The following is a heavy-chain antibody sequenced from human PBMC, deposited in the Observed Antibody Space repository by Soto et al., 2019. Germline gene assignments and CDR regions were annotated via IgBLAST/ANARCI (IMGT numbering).Heavy chain of an antibody. Sequence: QVQLVQSGAEVKKPGASVKVSCKASGYTFTGFYMQWVRQAPGQGLEWMGWINPNSGGTNYAQKFQGRVTMTRDTSISTAYMELSRLRSDDTAVYYCARGQEYYFDSSGYFVDYWGQGTLVTVSS. CDR1: GYTFTGFY. J-gene: IGHJ4*02. D-gene: IGHD3-22*01. CDR3: ARGQEYYFDSSGYFVDY. V-gene: IGHV1-2*02. CDR2: INPNSGGT.